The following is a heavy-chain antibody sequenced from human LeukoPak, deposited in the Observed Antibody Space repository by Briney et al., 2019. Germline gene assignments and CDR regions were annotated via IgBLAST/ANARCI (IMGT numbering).Heavy chain of an antibody. V-gene: IGHV3-21*01. CDR1: GFTVGSNS. CDR2: ISSSSSYI. Sequence: GGSLRLSCTVSGFTVGSNSMSWVRQAPGKGLEWVSSISSSSSYIYYADSVKGRFTISRDNAKNSLYLQMNSLRAEDTAVYYCAREGSSRYDSSGYYYSYYFDYWGQGTLVTVSS. CDR3: AREGSSRYDSSGYYYSYYFDY. J-gene: IGHJ4*02. D-gene: IGHD3-22*01.